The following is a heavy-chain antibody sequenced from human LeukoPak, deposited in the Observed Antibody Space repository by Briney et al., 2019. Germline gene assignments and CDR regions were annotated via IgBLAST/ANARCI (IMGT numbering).Heavy chain of an antibody. J-gene: IGHJ4*02. CDR2: INQDGSGK. V-gene: IGHV3-7*01. Sequence: PGGSLRLSCAASGFTFSTYWMTWVRQAPGTGLEWVANINQDGSGKYYVDSVKGRFTISRDNAKSSLHLQMNSLRAGDTAVYYCARDFSVTRLERPFDYWGQGTLVSVSS. CDR3: ARDFSVTRLERPFDY. CDR1: GFTFSTYW. D-gene: IGHD1-1*01.